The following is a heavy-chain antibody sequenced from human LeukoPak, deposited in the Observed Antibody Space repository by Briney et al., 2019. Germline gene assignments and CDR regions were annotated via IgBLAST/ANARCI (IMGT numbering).Heavy chain of an antibody. D-gene: IGHD3-10*01. CDR1: GGSVSSYY. J-gene: IGHJ6*02. CDR3: ARGGVLLWFGEPGGTGYYYGMDV. V-gene: IGHV4-59*02. CDR2: IYYSGST. Sequence: PSETLSLTGSVSGGSVSSYYWSWIRQPPGKGLEWIGYIYYSGSTNYSPSLKSRLTISVDTSKNQFSLTLSSVTAADTAVYYCARGGVLLWFGEPGGTGYYYGMDVWGQGTTVTVSS.